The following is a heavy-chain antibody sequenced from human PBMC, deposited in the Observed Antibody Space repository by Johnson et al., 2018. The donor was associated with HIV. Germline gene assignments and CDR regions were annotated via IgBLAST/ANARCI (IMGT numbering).Heavy chain of an antibody. CDR3: ARDGSQLADALDI. CDR1: GFTFSSYA. J-gene: IGHJ3*02. CDR2: ISYEGSNK. D-gene: IGHD6-6*01. V-gene: IGHV3-30*04. Sequence: QVQLVESGGGVVQPGRSLRLSCAASGFTFSSYAMHWVRQAPGKGLEWVAVISYEGSNKYYADSVKGRFTISRDNSKNTLYLKMNSLRAEDTAVYYCARDGSQLADALDIWGQGTMVTVSS.